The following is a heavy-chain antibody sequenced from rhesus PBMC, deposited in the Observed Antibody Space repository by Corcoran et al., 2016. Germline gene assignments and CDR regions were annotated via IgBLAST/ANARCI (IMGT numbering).Heavy chain of an antibody. J-gene: IGHJ4*01. Sequence: QVQLQESGPAVVKPSETLSLTCAVSGGSISSSNWWSWIRQSPGKGLEWIGGIYGSGGSTEYNPSLNGRVTNYIDTSKNQFSLKLSSVTAADTAVYYCARHRMGMQRVQLYYFDYWGQGVLVTVSS. CDR2: IYGSGGST. V-gene: IGHV4-93*02. CDR3: ARHRMGMQRVQLYYFDY. D-gene: IGHD5-42*01. CDR1: GGSISSSNW.